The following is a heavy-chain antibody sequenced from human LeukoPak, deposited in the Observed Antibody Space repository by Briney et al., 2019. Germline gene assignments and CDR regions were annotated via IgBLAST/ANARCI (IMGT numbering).Heavy chain of an antibody. CDR3: AKDLSYGELVDS. CDR2: IRSDGNKK. Sequence: GGSLRPSCAASVFTFSSYGMYWVRQAPGKGLEWVAFIRSDGNKKYYADSVKGRFTISRDNSRNTLYLQMNSLRTEATAVDYCAKDLSYGELVDSGGKGTLAT. V-gene: IGHV3-30*02. J-gene: IGHJ4*02. CDR1: VFTFSSYG. D-gene: IGHD4-17*01.